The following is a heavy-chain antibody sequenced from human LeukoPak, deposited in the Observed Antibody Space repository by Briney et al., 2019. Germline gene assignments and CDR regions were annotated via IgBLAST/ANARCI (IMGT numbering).Heavy chain of an antibody. D-gene: IGHD6-13*01. J-gene: IGHJ4*02. Sequence: GGSLRLSCAASGFSLSTYWMSWVRQTPEKGLEFVANIDQGGSVRNYMDSLKGRCTISRDNAKKSLYLEINSLRADDTAVYYCARDPESSSFDLWGRGALVTVSS. CDR2: IDQGGSVR. CDR3: ARDPESSSFDL. V-gene: IGHV3-7*01. CDR1: GFSLSTYW.